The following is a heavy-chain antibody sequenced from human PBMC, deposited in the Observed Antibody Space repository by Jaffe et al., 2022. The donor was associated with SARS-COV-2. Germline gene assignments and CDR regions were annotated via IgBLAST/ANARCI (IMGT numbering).Heavy chain of an antibody. J-gene: IGHJ4*02. V-gene: IGHV3-11*06. Sequence: QVQLVESGGGLVKPGGSLRLSCAASGFTLSHYYMGWIRQAPGKGLEWVSYIDSGSTFTSYPDSVKGRFTISRDNAKNSLYLHMNSLRAEDTAVYYCARGAKADYWGQGTLVTVSS. CDR2: IDSGSTFT. CDR1: GFTLSHYY. CDR3: ARGAKADY.